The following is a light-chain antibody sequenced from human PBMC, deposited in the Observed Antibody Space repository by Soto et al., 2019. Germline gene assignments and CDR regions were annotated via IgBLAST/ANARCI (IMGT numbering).Light chain of an antibody. V-gene: IGKV3-11*01. J-gene: IGKJ4*01. CDR3: QQRTNWPPT. Sequence: EIVLTQSPATLSLSPGERATLSCRASQSVRNDLVWYHQKPGQAPRVLIYSASNRGTGIPARFSGSGSGTDFTLTISSLEPEDFAVYYCQQRTNWPPTFGGGTKVEMK. CDR1: QSVRND. CDR2: SAS.